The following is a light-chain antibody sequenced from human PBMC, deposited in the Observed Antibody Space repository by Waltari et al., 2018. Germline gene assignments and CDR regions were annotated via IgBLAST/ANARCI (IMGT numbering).Light chain of an antibody. CDR2: GAS. J-gene: IGKJ2*01. CDR3: QQCGSSVLYT. V-gene: IGKV3-20*01. CDR1: QSLTKRY. Sequence: EVVLTQSPDTLSLSPGERATLSCRASQSLTKRYLAWYQQKPGQAPRLLIYGASSRAAGIPDRFSGSGSGTDFTLTISRLEPEDFAVYYCQQCGSSVLYTFGQGTKLEIK.